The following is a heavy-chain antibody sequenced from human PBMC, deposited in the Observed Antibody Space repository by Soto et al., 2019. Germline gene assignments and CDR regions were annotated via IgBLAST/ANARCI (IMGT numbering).Heavy chain of an antibody. Sequence: GGSLRLSCSASGFTFSSYAMYWVRQAPGKGLEYVSAINSNGGVTYYADSVKGRFTISRDNSKNTLYLQMSSLRAEDTAVYYCVKDQGGYSGYVFDYWGQGTLVTVSS. V-gene: IGHV3-64D*06. D-gene: IGHD5-12*01. CDR1: GFTFSSYA. CDR2: INSNGGVT. J-gene: IGHJ4*02. CDR3: VKDQGGYSGYVFDY.